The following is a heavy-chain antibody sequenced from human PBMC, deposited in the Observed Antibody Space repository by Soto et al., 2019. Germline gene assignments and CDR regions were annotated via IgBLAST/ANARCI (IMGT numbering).Heavy chain of an antibody. CDR3: ATRITVFGLLIPPFDP. D-gene: IGHD3-3*01. V-gene: IGHV4-34*01. J-gene: IGHJ5*02. CDR2: INYSGGT. CDR1: GGSFANYY. Sequence: PSETLSLTCAVYGGSFANYYWNWIRQPPGKGLEWIGEINYSGGTHYNPSLKSRVTMSVDTSKNQFSLRLSSVTAADTAIYYCATRITVFGLLIPPFDPWGQGTQVTVSS.